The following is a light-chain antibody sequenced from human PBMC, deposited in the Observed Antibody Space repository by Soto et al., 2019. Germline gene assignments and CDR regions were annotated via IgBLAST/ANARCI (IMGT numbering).Light chain of an antibody. CDR2: ADN. J-gene: IGLJ3*02. CDR1: PSNIATNT. Sequence: QSVLTQPPSASGTPGQRVTISCSGSPSNIATNTVTWCQQLPGTAPRLLIYADNQRPSGVPDRFSGSKSGTSASLTISGLQSEDDADYYCCSYAGVSGVFGGGTKLTVL. V-gene: IGLV1-44*01. CDR3: CSYAGVSGV.